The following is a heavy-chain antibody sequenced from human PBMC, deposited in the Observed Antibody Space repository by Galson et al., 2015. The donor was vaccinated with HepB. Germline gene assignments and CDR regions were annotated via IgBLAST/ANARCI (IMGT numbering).Heavy chain of an antibody. J-gene: IGHJ6*02. Sequence: SLRLSCAASGFTFSSYAMHWVRQAPGKGLEWVAVISYDGSNKYYADSVKGRFTISRDNSENTLYLQVNSLRAEDTAVYYCARGPDIVVVPATYPYYGMDVWGQGTTVTVSS. D-gene: IGHD2-2*01. V-gene: IGHV3-30-3*01. CDR2: ISYDGSNK. CDR1: GFTFSSYA. CDR3: ARGPDIVVVPATYPYYGMDV.